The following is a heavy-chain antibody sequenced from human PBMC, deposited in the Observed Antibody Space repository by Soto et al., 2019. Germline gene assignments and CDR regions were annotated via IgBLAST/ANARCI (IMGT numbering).Heavy chain of an antibody. CDR3: AKSPAEVGYYGSRSSRARVGYFDY. Sequence: GGSLRLSCAASGFTFSSYGMHWVRQAPGKGLEWVAVISYDGSNKYYADSVKGRFTISRDNSKNTLYLQMNSLRAEDTAVYYCAKSPAEVGYYGSRSSRARVGYFDYWGQGTLVTVSS. V-gene: IGHV3-30*18. CDR1: GFTFSSYG. J-gene: IGHJ4*02. CDR2: ISYDGSNK. D-gene: IGHD3-10*01.